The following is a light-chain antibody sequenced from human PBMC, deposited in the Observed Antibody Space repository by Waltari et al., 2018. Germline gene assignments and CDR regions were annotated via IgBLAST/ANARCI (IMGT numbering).Light chain of an antibody. CDR2: GAS. CDR1: QSVSNN. CDR3: QQYKDWPPHT. J-gene: IGKJ2*01. V-gene: IGKV3-15*01. Sequence: EIVKTQSPDTLSVSPGERATLSCRASQSVSNNLAWYQQKPGQAPRLLIHGASTRATGIPSKFNGSGSGTEFTLTISSLQSEDFAVYYCQQYKDWPPHTFGQGTKLEIK.